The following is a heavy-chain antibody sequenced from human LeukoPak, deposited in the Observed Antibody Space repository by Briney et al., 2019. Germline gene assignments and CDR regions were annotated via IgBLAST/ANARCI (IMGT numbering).Heavy chain of an antibody. V-gene: IGHV3-23*01. CDR2: ISNGGGRT. Sequence: PGGSLRLSCAASGFLFSSYAMSWVRQAPGRGLECVSAISNGGGRTYYADSVKGRFTISRDNSKSTLYLQMNSLRAEDTAVYHCAKDRRGYSYGYLFDYWGQGVLVT. CDR1: GFLFSSYA. D-gene: IGHD5-18*01. CDR3: AKDRRGYSYGYLFDY. J-gene: IGHJ4*02.